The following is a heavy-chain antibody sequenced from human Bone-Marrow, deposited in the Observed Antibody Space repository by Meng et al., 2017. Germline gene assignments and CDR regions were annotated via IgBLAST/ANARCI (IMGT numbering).Heavy chain of an antibody. Sequence: VQPTESGPVLGKPAQSLSLPCSVFGGSINSAGYYWSWIRQHPGKGLEWIGYIYYTENTYYNPSLKSPMTISLDKSKNQFSLKLNSVTVADTAVYYCARGRASCSSGGCSLGWFDPWGQGTLVTVSS. CDR2: IYYTENT. D-gene: IGHD2-15*01. J-gene: IGHJ5*02. CDR1: GGSINSAGYY. CDR3: ARGRASCSSGGCSLGWFDP. V-gene: IGHV4-31*01.